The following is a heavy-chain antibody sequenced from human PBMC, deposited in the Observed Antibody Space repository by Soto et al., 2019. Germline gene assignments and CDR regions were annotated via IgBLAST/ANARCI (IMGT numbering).Heavy chain of an antibody. CDR3: AKYGGLYYEFWSGFLYGMDV. V-gene: IGHV3-30*18. CDR2: ISYDGSNK. CDR1: EFTYLNYR. J-gene: IGHJ6*02. Sequence: GGSLRLSCVYSEFTYLNYRLHWIRQAPGKGLEWVAVISYDGSNKYYADSVKGRFTISRDNSKNTLYLQMNSLRAEDTAVYYCAKYGGLYYEFWSGFLYGMDVWGQGTTVTVSS. D-gene: IGHD3-3*01.